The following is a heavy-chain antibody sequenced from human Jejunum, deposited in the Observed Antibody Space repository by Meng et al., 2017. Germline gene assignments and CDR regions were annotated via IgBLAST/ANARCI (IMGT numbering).Heavy chain of an antibody. CDR2: IYYTGST. CDR1: GGSISDYY. J-gene: IGHJ6*02. V-gene: IGHV4-59*08. CDR3: ARHEPIRLRVGYYFAMDV. Sequence: QVQLQESGPGLVKPSETLSLTCTVSGGSISDYYWSWIRQPPGKGLEWIGYIYYTGSTNYNPSLKRRVTISLDMSKNQFSLKLSSVTAADTATFYCARHEPIRLRVGYYFAMDVWGQGTTVTVSS. D-gene: IGHD1-14*01.